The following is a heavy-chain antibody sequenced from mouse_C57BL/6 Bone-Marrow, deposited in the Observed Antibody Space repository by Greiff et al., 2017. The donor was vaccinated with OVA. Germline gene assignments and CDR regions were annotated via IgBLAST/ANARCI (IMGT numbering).Heavy chain of an antibody. CDR3: AREIYYYGSYYAMDY. V-gene: IGHV1-53*01. Sequence: QVQLKQPGTELVKPGASVKLSCKASGYTFTSYWMHWVKQRPGQGLEWIGNINPSNGGTNYNEKFKSKATLTVDKSSSTAYMQLSSLTSEDSAVYYCAREIYYYGSYYAMDYWGQGTSVTVSS. CDR1: GYTFTSYW. D-gene: IGHD1-1*01. J-gene: IGHJ4*01. CDR2: INPSNGGT.